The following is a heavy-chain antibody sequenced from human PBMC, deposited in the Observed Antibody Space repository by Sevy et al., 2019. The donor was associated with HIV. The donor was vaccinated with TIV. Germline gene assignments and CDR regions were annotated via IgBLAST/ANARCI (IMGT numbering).Heavy chain of an antibody. CDR2: IKEDGSEK. D-gene: IGHD6-13*01. CDR3: ARDPRSSWFPEYFQH. J-gene: IGHJ1*01. CDR1: GFTFSSYW. V-gene: IGHV3-7*01. Sequence: GGSLRLSCAASGFTFSSYWMTWVRQAPGKGLEWVANIKEDGSEKYYVDSVKGRFTISRDNARNSLYLQMNSLRAEDTAVCYCARDPRSSWFPEYFQHWGQGTLVTVSS.